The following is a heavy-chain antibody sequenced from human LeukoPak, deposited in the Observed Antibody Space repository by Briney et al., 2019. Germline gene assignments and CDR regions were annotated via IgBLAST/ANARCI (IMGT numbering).Heavy chain of an antibody. CDR2: IYHSGST. CDR1: GFTFSSYA. V-gene: IGHV4-34*08. J-gene: IGHJ4*02. Sequence: PGGSLRLSCAASGFTFSSYAMHWVRQPPGKGLEWIGEIYHSGSTNYNPSLKSRVTISVDTSKNQFSLKLSSVTAADTAVYYCEAYGSGDYWGQGTLVTVSS. D-gene: IGHD3-10*01. CDR3: EAYGSGDY.